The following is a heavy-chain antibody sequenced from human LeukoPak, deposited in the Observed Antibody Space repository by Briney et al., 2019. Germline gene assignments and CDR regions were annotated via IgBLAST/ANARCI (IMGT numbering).Heavy chain of an antibody. CDR3: TRDPTDSGLGDY. D-gene: IGHD6-19*01. CDR1: GFTFSSYS. J-gene: IGHJ4*02. V-gene: IGHV3-53*01. Sequence: PGGSLRLSCEASGFTFSSYSMNWVRQAPGKGLESVSVIYSDGRTYYADSVKGRFTISRDNSKNTLYLQMNSLRAEDTATYYCTRDPTDSGLGDYWGQGTPVTVSS. CDR2: IYSDGRT.